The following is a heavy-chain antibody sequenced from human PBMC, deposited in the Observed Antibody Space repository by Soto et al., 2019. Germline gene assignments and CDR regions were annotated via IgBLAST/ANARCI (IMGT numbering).Heavy chain of an antibody. CDR3: ARAGTAVTTFDY. J-gene: IGHJ4*02. CDR1: GYTFTSYY. CDR2: INPSGGST. V-gene: IGHV1-46*01. Sequence: ASVKVSCKASGYTFTSYYMRWVRQAPGQGLEWMGIINPSGGSTSYAQKFQGRVTMTRDTSTSTVYMELSSLRSEDTAGYYCARAGTAVTTFDYWGQGTLVTVSS. D-gene: IGHD4-17*01.